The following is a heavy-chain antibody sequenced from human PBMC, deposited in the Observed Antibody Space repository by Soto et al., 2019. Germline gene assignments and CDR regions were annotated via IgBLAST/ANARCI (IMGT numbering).Heavy chain of an antibody. D-gene: IGHD6-13*01. J-gene: IGHJ4*02. CDR3: TTDSRGLAAPSFDY. CDR2: IKSKADGETM. V-gene: IGHV3-15*01. CDR1: GFTFTKAW. Sequence: EVQLVESGGGLVEPGGSLRLSCAASGFTFTKAWMSWVRQAPGKGLEWVGRIKSKADGETMFYAAHVNGRFTVSRDDSKSTLYLQMSSLKTEDTALYYCTTDSRGLAAPSFDYWGQGTLVTVSS.